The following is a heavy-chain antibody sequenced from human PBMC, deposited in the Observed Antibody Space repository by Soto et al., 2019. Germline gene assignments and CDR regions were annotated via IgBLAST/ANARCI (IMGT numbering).Heavy chain of an antibody. D-gene: IGHD3-22*01. J-gene: IGHJ4*02. CDR2: IYTSGST. CDR1: CGSISSYY. Sequence: TSETLSLTCTFSCGSISSYYWSWIRQPAGKGLEWIGRIYTSGSTNYNPSLKSRVTMSVDTSKNQFSLKLSSVTAADTAVYYCARDGGPYYYDSSGYYYGLVYWGQGTLVTVSS. CDR3: ARDGGPYYYDSSGYYYGLVY. V-gene: IGHV4-4*07.